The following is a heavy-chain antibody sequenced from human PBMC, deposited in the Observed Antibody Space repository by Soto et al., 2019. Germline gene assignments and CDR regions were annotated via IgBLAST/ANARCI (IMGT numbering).Heavy chain of an antibody. Sequence: EVQLLESGGGLVQPGGSLRLSCSASGFTFSSYAMSWVRQAPGKGLEWVSAISGSGGSTYYADSVKGRFTISRDNSKNTLYLQMNSLSAEDTAVYYCASPELGNFYYWGQGTLVTVSS. V-gene: IGHV3-23*01. D-gene: IGHD7-27*01. J-gene: IGHJ4*02. CDR1: GFTFSSYA. CDR3: ASPELGNFYY. CDR2: ISGSGGST.